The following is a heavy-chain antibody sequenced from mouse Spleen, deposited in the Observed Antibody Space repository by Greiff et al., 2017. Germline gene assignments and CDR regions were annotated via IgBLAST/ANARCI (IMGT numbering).Heavy chain of an antibody. CDR1: GYSITSGYY. J-gene: IGHJ2*01. V-gene: IGHV3-6*02. CDR3: ARAPYYFDY. CDR2: ISYDGSN. Sequence: EVQLQESGPGLVKPSQSLSLTCSVTGYSITSGYYWNWIRQFPGNKLEWMGYISYDGSNNYNPSLKNRISITRDTSKNQFFLKLNSVTTEDTATYYCARAPYYFDYWGQGTTLTVSS.